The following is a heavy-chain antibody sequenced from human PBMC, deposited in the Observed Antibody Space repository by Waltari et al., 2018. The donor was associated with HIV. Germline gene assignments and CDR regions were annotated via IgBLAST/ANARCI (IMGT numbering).Heavy chain of an antibody. J-gene: IGHJ3*01. CDR2: GLDTRTI. D-gene: IGHD3-3*01. V-gene: IGHV4-61*01. CDR1: GDSVGSGRVY. CDR3: SREGPNYTDKSGFQYAQRTFYL. Sequence: VQLHESGPGLVKPSETMSLTCTVSGDSVGSGRVYWSWIRQCEKGGLEWIGNGLDTRTIQYSPSLELRPSLSLDMSRNQFSLKLSSLRDADPATYFCSREGPNYTDKSGFQYAQRTFYLWGQGMKVTVSP.